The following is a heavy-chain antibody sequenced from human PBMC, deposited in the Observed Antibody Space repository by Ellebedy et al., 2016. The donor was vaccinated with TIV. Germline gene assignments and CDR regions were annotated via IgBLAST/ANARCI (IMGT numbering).Heavy chain of an antibody. J-gene: IGHJ4*02. CDR2: IYSGGST. V-gene: IGHV3-66*01. D-gene: IGHD3-10*01. CDR1: GFTVSSNS. Sequence: PGGSLRLSCAASGFTVSSNSMNWVRQAPGKGLEWVSIIYSGGSTYYADSVKDRFTISRDNSKNTLYLQMNSLRAEDTAVYYCARKYTYGFNWGQGTLVAVSS. CDR3: ARKYTYGFN.